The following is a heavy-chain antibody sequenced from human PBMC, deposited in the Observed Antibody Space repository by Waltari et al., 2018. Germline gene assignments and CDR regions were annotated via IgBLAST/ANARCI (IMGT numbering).Heavy chain of an antibody. CDR3: ARGSVQINLGELSPSSPFDY. J-gene: IGHJ4*02. CDR2: IIPILGIA. Sequence: QVQLVQSGAEVKKPGSSVKVSCKASGGTFSSYAISWARQAPGQGLAWMGGIIPILGIANYAQKFQGRVTITADKSTSTAYMELSSLRSEDTAVYYCARGSVQINLGELSPSSPFDYWGQGTLVTVSS. D-gene: IGHD3-16*02. V-gene: IGHV1-69*10. CDR1: GGTFSSYA.